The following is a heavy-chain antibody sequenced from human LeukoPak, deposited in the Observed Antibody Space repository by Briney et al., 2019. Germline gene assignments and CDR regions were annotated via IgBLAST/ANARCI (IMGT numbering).Heavy chain of an antibody. D-gene: IGHD4-23*01. CDR1: GGTFSSYA. CDR2: IIPIFGTA. J-gene: IGHJ1*01. Sequence: GASVKVSCKASGGTFSSYAISWVRQAPGQGLEWMGGIIPIFGTANYAQKFQGRVTITADESTSTAYMELSSLRSEDTAVYFCARTTTVVTEYFQHWGQGTLVTVSS. CDR3: ARTTTVVTEYFQH. V-gene: IGHV1-69*13.